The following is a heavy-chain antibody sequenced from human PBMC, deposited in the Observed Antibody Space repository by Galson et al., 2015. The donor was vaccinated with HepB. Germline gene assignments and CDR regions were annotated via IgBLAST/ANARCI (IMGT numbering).Heavy chain of an antibody. CDR1: EFTVSDKY. D-gene: IGHD2-21*01. CDR3: ANLQYKYYGGGYRTNWFDP. V-gene: IGHV3-66*02. J-gene: IGHJ5*02. Sequence: SLRLSCAASEFTVSDKYMGWVRQVPGKGLEWVSVIYAGDTTLYADSVKGRFTISRDNSKNTLYLQMNNLRPEDSSIYYCANLQYKYYGGGYRTNWFDPWGQGALVTVSS. CDR2: IYAGDTT.